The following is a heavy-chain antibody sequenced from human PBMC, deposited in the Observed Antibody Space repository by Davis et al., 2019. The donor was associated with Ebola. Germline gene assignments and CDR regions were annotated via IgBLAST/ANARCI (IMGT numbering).Heavy chain of an antibody. D-gene: IGHD5-24*01. CDR2: INTNTGNP. V-gene: IGHV7-4-1*04. CDR3: VRDATDGYNWSH. CDR1: GYTFTSYD. J-gene: IGHJ4*02. Sequence: ASVKVSCKASGYTFTSYDINWVRQAPGQGLEWMGWINTNTGNPTYAQGFTGRFAFSLDTSATMAYLQITNLRAEDTATYYCVRDATDGYNWSHWGQGTLVTVSS.